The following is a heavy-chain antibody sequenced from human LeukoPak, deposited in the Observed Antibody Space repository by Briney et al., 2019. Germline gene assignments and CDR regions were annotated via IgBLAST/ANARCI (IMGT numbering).Heavy chain of an antibody. CDR3: ASQDIVVVPAAPPYYYYPLDV. D-gene: IGHD2-2*01. V-gene: IGHV1-69*13. Sequence: SVKVSCKASGGTFSSYAISWVRQAPGQGLEWMGGIIPIFGTPNYAQKFQGRVTITADESTRTAYMELSSLRSEDTAVYYCASQDIVVVPAAPPYYYYPLDVWGQGTTVTVSS. CDR2: IIPIFGTP. J-gene: IGHJ6*02. CDR1: GGTFSSYA.